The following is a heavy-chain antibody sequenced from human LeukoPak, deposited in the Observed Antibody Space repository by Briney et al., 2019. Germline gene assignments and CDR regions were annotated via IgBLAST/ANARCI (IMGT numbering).Heavy chain of an antibody. CDR3: ASPGDLDAFDI. V-gene: IGHV4-34*01. Sequence: SETLSLTCAVYGGSFSGYYWSWIRQPPGKGLEWIGEINHSGSTNYNPSLKSRVTISVDTSKNQFSLKLSSVTAADTAVYYCASPGDLDAFDIWGQGTMVTVSS. CDR2: INHSGST. J-gene: IGHJ3*02. CDR1: GGSFSGYY. D-gene: IGHD3-16*01.